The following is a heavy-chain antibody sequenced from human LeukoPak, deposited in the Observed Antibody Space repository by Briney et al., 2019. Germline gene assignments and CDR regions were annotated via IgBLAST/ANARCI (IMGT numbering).Heavy chain of an antibody. V-gene: IGHV4-59*01. CDR3: ARGGGDYATNWFDP. J-gene: IGHJ5*02. D-gene: IGHD2-21*02. CDR1: GGSISYYY. Sequence: SETLSLTCTVSGGSISYYYWSWIRRPPGKGLEWIGYSFYTGKTKFNPSLKSRVTISVDTSKNQFSLKLSSVTAADTAFYYCARGGGDYATNWFDPWGQGTLVTVSS. CDR2: SFYTGKT.